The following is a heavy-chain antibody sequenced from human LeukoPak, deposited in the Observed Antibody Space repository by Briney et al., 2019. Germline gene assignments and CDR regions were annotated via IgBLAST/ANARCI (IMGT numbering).Heavy chain of an antibody. D-gene: IGHD5-24*01. V-gene: IGHV3-30*04. Sequence: PGGSLRLSCAASGFTFSSYAMHWVRQAPGKGLEWVAVISYDGSNKYYADSVKGRFTISRDNSKNTLYLQMNSLRAEDTAVYYCARGRDGYNLVDAFDIWGQGIMVTVSS. J-gene: IGHJ3*02. CDR2: ISYDGSNK. CDR3: ARGRDGYNLVDAFDI. CDR1: GFTFSSYA.